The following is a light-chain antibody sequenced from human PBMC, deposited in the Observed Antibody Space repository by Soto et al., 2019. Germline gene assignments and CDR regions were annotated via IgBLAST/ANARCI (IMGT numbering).Light chain of an antibody. J-gene: IGKJ4*01. CDR3: MQALQTPLT. V-gene: IGKV2-28*01. CDR1: QSLLHSNGYNY. CDR2: LGS. Sequence: DIVMTKNPLSLPVTPGEPASISCRSSQSLLHSNGYNYLDWYLQKPGQSPQLLIYLGSNRSSGVPDRFSGSGSGTDFTLKISRVEAEDVGVYYCMQALQTPLTFGGGTKVDIK.